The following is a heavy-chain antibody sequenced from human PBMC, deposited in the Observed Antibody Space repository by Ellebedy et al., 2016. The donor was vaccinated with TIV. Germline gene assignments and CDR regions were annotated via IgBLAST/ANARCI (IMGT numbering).Heavy chain of an antibody. Sequence: SLKISXAASGFTFDDYAMHWVRQAPGKGLEWVSGISWNSGSIGYADSVKGRFTISRDNAKNSLYLQMNSLRAEDTALYYCAKDGGMVRGVTMGYYGMDVWGQGTTVTVSS. D-gene: IGHD3-10*01. CDR2: ISWNSGSI. V-gene: IGHV3-9*01. CDR1: GFTFDDYA. CDR3: AKDGGMVRGVTMGYYGMDV. J-gene: IGHJ6*02.